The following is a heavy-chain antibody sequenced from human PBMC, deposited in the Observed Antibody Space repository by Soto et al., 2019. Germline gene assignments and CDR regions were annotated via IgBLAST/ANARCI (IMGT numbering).Heavy chain of an antibody. Sequence: PSETLSLTCTVSGGSISSYYWSWIRQPPGKGLEWIGYIYYSGSTNYNPSLKSRVTISVDTSKNQFSLKLSSVTAADTAVYYCAREDFGGYYYGMDVWGQGTTVTVSS. V-gene: IGHV4-59*01. CDR3: AREDFGGYYYGMDV. J-gene: IGHJ6*02. D-gene: IGHD3-10*01. CDR1: GGSISSYY. CDR2: IYYSGST.